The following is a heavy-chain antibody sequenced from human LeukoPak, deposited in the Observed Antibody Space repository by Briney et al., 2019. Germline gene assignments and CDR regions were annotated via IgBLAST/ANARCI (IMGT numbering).Heavy chain of an antibody. CDR1: GYIFTSFY. D-gene: IGHD4-17*01. CDR3: ARGRTVTTSDIDY. J-gene: IGHJ4*02. V-gene: IGHV1-8*02. Sequence: ASVKVSCKASGYIFTSFYIHWVRQATGQGLEWMGWMNPNSGNTGYAQKFQGRVTMTRNTSISTAYMELSSLRSEDTAVYYCARGRTVTTSDIDYWGQGTLVTVSS. CDR2: MNPNSGNT.